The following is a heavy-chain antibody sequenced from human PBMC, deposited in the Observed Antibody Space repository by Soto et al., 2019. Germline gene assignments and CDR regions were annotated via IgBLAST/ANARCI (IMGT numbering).Heavy chain of an antibody. CDR2: IIPILISP. CDR1: GGTFGSYA. CDR3: AREAPYCTSNTCPNFYDMHI. J-gene: IGHJ6*02. V-gene: IGHV1-69*19. Sequence: QVQLVQSGAEVKKPGSSVKVSCKASGGTFGSYAITWVRRAPGQGLERLGGIIPILISPAYAQKFQARVANPSYEIINTGYMELHSDTFDDTAVYYSAREAPYCTSNTCPNFYDMHIWGQGTTVTVAS. D-gene: IGHD2-21*01.